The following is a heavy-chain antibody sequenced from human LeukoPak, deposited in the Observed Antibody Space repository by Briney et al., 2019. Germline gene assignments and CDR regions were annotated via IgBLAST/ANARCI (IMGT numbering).Heavy chain of an antibody. CDR2: INPNSGGT. D-gene: IGHD5-18*01. Sequence: ASVKVSCKASGYTFTGFYMHWVRQAPGQGLEWMGWINPNSGGTKYAQRFQGRVTMTRDTSINTAYMELSRLTSDDTAVYYCARVAMVTGFDYWGQGTLVTVSS. CDR1: GYTFTGFY. J-gene: IGHJ4*02. V-gene: IGHV1-2*02. CDR3: ARVAMVTGFDY.